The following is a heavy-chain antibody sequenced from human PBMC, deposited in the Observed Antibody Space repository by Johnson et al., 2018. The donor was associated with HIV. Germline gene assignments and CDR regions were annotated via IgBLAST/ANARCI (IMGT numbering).Heavy chain of an antibody. CDR3: AREISRYYYDYAAFDL. D-gene: IGHD3-22*01. J-gene: IGHJ3*01. CDR2: ISSSGST. V-gene: IGHV3-11*01. CDR1: GFTFSDYY. Sequence: QVQLVESGGGLVKPGGSLRLSCVASGFTFSDYYMTWIRQAPRKGLEWVSYISSSGSTYYADSVKGRFTTSRDNSRSTVYLHMINLRADDTALYYCAREISRYYYDYAAFDLWGQGTTVTVSS.